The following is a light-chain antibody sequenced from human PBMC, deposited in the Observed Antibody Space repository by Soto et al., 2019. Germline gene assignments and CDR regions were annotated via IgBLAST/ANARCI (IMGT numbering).Light chain of an antibody. V-gene: IGKV3-20*01. J-gene: IGKJ3*01. CDR1: QSVSSSY. CDR3: QQYGSSHPFT. Sequence: EIVLTQSPGTLSLSPGERATLSCRASQSVSSSYLAWYQQKPGQAPRLLIYGASSRATGIPDRFRGSGSGTDFTLTISRLEPEDCAVYYCQQYGSSHPFTFGPGTKVDIK. CDR2: GAS.